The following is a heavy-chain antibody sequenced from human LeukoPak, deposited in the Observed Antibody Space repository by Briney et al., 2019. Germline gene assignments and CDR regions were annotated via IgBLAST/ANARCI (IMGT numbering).Heavy chain of an antibody. CDR2: INSGGSKT. CDR3: ARPIRGYDGFDI. CDR1: GFTFTNYW. D-gene: IGHD5-12*01. Sequence: GGSLRLSCAASGFTFTNYWMYWVRQAPGKGLVWVSRINSGGSKTNYADSVNGRFTISRDNAKNTLYLQMNSLGAEDTAMYYCARPIRGYDGFDIWGQGTMVTVSS. J-gene: IGHJ3*02. V-gene: IGHV3-74*01.